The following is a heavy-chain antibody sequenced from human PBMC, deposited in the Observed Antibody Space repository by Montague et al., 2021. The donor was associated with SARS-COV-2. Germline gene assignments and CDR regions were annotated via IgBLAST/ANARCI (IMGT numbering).Heavy chain of an antibody. D-gene: IGHD6-6*01. CDR3: ARGVRQLGVRYYYYYIDV. CDR2: INHSGST. CDR1: GGSFSGYY. J-gene: IGHJ6*03. V-gene: IGHV4-34*01. Sequence: SQTLSLTCAVYGGSFSGYYWSWIRQPPGKGLEWIGEINHSGSTNYNPSLKNRVTISMDTSKNQFSLKLSSVTAADTAVYYCARGVRQLGVRYYYYYIDVWDKGTTVTVSS.